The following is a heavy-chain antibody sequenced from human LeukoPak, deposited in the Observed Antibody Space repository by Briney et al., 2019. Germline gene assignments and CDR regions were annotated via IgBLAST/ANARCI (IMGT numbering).Heavy chain of an antibody. CDR3: AKCGNSGCHLIDY. CDR2: ISGRTGGT. J-gene: IGHJ4*02. CDR1: GFTFNTNA. D-gene: IGHD5-12*01. V-gene: IGHV3-23*01. Sequence: PGGSLRLSCAASGFTFNTNAMSWVRQAPGKGLELVSAISGRTGGTYYADSVKGRFTISRDNSKSTLYLQMDSLRAEDTAVYYCAKCGNSGCHLIDYWGQGTLVTVSS.